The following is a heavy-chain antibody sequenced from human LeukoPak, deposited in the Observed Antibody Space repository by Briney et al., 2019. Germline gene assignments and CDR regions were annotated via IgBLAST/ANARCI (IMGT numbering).Heavy chain of an antibody. J-gene: IGHJ3*02. V-gene: IGHV3-53*01. D-gene: IGHD3-22*01. CDR3: ARDYYDSSGYRHDAFDI. CDR2: IYSGGST. Sequence: PGGSLRLSCAASEFTVSSNYMSWVRQAPGKGLEWVSVIYSGGSTHYADSVKGRFTISRDNSKNTLYLQMNSLRAEDTAVYYCARDYYDSSGYRHDAFDIWGQGTMVTVSS. CDR1: EFTVSSNY.